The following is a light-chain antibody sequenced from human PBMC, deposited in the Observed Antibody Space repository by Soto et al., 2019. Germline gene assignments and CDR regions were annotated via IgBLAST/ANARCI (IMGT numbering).Light chain of an antibody. CDR2: STS. Sequence: QAVVTQEPSLTVSPGGTVTLTCGSSTGAVTSDFHPNWFQQKPGQAPRALIYSTSNKPSWTPARFSGSLLGGKAALTVSGVQAEDEAEYYCLLYQSGPYVFGTGTKVTVL. CDR1: TGAVTSDFH. J-gene: IGLJ1*01. CDR3: LLYQSGPYV. V-gene: IGLV7-43*01.